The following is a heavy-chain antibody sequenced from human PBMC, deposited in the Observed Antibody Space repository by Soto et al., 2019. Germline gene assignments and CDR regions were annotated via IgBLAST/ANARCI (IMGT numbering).Heavy chain of an antibody. Sequence: EVQLVESGGGIVQPGGSLRLSCAASGFIFSSYWMHWVRQAPGKGLVWVSRINSDGSSTSYADSVKGRFTISRDNAKNTLYLQMKSLRAEDTAVYNCARVVGYCSGGSCIDVFDLWGQGTMVTVSS. V-gene: IGHV3-74*01. CDR3: ARVVGYCSGGSCIDVFDL. J-gene: IGHJ3*01. D-gene: IGHD2-15*01. CDR1: GFIFSSYW. CDR2: INSDGSST.